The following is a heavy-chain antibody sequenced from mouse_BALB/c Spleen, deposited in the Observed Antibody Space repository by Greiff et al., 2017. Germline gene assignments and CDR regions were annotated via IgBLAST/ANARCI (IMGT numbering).Heavy chain of an antibody. CDR2: ISNGGGST. V-gene: IGHV5-12-2*01. Sequence: VKLMESGGGLVQPGGSLKLSCAASGFTFSSYTMSWVRQTPEKRLEWVAYISNGGGSTYYPDTVKGRFTISRDNAKNTLYLQMSSLKSEDTAMYYCARQGDGYYGWFAYWGQGTLVTVSA. D-gene: IGHD2-3*01. CDR3: ARQGDGYYGWFAY. J-gene: IGHJ3*01. CDR1: GFTFSSYT.